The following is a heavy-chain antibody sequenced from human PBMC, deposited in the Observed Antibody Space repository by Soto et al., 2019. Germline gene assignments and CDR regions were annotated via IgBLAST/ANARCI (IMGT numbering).Heavy chain of an antibody. CDR3: ARPETYYDSSGYFFDY. CDR1: GYSFTRYW. V-gene: IGHV5-51*01. J-gene: IGHJ4*02. CDR2: IYPGDSAT. Sequence: LGESLKISCSGSGYSFTRYWIGWVRQMPGKGLEWMGIIYPGDSATRYSPSFQGQVTISADKSISTAYLQWSSLKASDTAMYYCARPETYYDSSGYFFDYWGQGTLVTVSS. D-gene: IGHD3-22*01.